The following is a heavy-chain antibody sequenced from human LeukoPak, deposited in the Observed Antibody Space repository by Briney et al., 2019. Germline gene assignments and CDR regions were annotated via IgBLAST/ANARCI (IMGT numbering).Heavy chain of an antibody. Sequence: PSETLSLTCTISGGSVSDYYWSWIRQSPGKGLEWIGYIYYTGSTTYNPSLKSRVTISADTSKNQFSLKLSSVAAADTAVYYCASRKLGNDYWGQGTLVTVSS. D-gene: IGHD7-27*01. CDR2: IYYTGST. V-gene: IGHV4-59*02. J-gene: IGHJ4*02. CDR3: ASRKLGNDY. CDR1: GGSVSDYY.